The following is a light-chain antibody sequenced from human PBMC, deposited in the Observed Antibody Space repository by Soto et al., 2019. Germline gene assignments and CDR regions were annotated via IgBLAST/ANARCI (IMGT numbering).Light chain of an antibody. J-gene: IGKJ1*01. Sequence: IQLTQSPSSLSASVGDRVTITCRASQGIRSYLAWFQQKPGKAPKLLIYAASALQSGVPSRFSGSGSGTDFTLTISSLQPEDFATYYCQQFNSFPWTFGQGTKVDIK. CDR2: AAS. CDR1: QGIRSY. V-gene: IGKV1-9*01. CDR3: QQFNSFPWT.